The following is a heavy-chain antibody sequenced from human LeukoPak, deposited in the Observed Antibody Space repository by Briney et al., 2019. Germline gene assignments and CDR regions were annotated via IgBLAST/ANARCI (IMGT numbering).Heavy chain of an antibody. CDR1: GGSFSAYY. V-gene: IGHV4-34*01. CDR2: INHSGST. CDR3: ARGQRITMTD. J-gene: IGHJ4*02. Sequence: PSETLSLTCAGYGGSFSAYYWSWIRQPPGKGLEWIGEINHSGSTNYNPSLKSRVAISVDTSRNQFSLRLSSVTAADTAVYYCARGQRITMTDWGQGTLVTVSS. D-gene: IGHD3-22*01.